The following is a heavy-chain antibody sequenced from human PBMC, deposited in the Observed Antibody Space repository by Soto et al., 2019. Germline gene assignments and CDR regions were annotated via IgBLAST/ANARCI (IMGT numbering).Heavy chain of an antibody. CDR1: GYILVNYG. CDR3: AMVDNYVTPTPQDV. V-gene: IGHV1-18*01. Sequence: QVQLVQSGDEVRKPGSSVKVSCKASGYILVNYGIAWVRQAPGQGLEWMGWISPYSGTTHYASKVQGRLTMTTDTSTSIAYMDLGSLTSDATAVYYCAMVDNYVTPTPQDVWGQGTTVTVSS. D-gene: IGHD3-16*01. J-gene: IGHJ6*02. CDR2: ISPYSGTT.